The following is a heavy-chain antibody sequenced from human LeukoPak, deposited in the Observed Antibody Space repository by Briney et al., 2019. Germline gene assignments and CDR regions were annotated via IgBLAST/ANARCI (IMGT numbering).Heavy chain of an antibody. D-gene: IGHD5-12*01. V-gene: IGHV4-39*01. CDR2: IYYSGST. Sequence: SETLSLTCTVSGGSISSSSYYWGWIRQPPGKGLERIGSIYYSGSTYYNPSLKSRVTISVDTSKNQFSLKLSSVTAADTAVYYCARLTIDIVATISVFFDYWGQGTLVTVSS. CDR1: GGSISSSSYY. J-gene: IGHJ4*02. CDR3: ARLTIDIVATISVFFDY.